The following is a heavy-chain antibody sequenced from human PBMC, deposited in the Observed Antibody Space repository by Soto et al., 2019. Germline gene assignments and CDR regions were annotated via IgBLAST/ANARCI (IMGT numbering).Heavy chain of an antibody. J-gene: IGHJ3*02. V-gene: IGHV3-53*04. Sequence: EVQLVESGGGFVQPGGSLRLSCAASGFTVSSKYMTWVRQAPGKGLEWVSIIYSGGSTYYGDSVKGRFTISRHNSKNTLYLQMSGLRAEDTAVYYCARGGSGWKGALDSWGQGTMVTVSS. CDR1: GFTVSSKY. CDR2: IYSGGST. CDR3: ARGGSGWKGALDS. D-gene: IGHD6-19*01.